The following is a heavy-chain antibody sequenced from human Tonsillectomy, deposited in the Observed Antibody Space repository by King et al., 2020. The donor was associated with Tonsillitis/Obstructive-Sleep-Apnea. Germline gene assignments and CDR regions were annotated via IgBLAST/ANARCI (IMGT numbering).Heavy chain of an antibody. D-gene: IGHD3-22*01. J-gene: IGHJ3*02. CDR1: GGSISSSSYY. V-gene: IGHV4-39*01. Sequence: QLQLQESGPGLVKPSETLSLTCTVSGGSISSSSYYWGWIRQPPGQGLEWIGSMYYSGSTYYNPSLKSRVTISVDTSKNQFSLKLSSVTAADTAVYYCARPLYYYDSSGYYHHAFDIWGQGTMVTVSS. CDR3: ARPLYYYDSSGYYHHAFDI. CDR2: MYYSGST.